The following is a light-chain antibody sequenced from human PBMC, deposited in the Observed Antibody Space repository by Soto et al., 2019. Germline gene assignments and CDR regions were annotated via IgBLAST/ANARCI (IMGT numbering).Light chain of an antibody. CDR3: QQYMSYS. CDR1: QSISNW. CDR2: HAS. J-gene: IGKJ1*01. Sequence: DIHMTQAPSTLSASVGDRGTISCRASQSISNWLAWYHQKPGTAPNLLIYHASTLESGVPSSFSGTGSGTELTLTISSMQPDDFATYYCQQYMSYSFGQGTQVDIK. V-gene: IGKV1-5*01.